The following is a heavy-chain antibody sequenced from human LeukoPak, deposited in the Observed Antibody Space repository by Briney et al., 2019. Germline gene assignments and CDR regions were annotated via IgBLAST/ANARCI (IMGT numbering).Heavy chain of an antibody. CDR1: GGSISSGGYY. CDR2: IYHSGST. CDR3: ASGVDRLNFDY. Sequence: PSETLSLTCTVSGGSISSGGYYWSWIRQPPGKGLEWIGYIYHSGSTYYNPSLKSRVTISVDRSKNQFSLKLSSVTAADTAVYYCASGVDRLNFDYWGQGTLVTVSS. V-gene: IGHV4-30-2*01. J-gene: IGHJ4*02. D-gene: IGHD3-10*01.